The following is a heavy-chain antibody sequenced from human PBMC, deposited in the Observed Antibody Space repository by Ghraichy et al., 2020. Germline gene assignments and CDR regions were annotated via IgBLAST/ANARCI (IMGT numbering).Heavy chain of an antibody. CDR3: ARGVDRGTDY. CDR2: VSPKSGHT. CDR1: GYTFTSYD. Sequence: ASVKVSYKASGYTFTSYDINWVRQAAGQGLEWMGWVSPKSGHTGYAEKFQGRVTMTRDTSMNTVYMELSSLRSEDTAVYYCARGVDRGTDYWGQGTLVTVSS. D-gene: IGHD1-1*01. J-gene: IGHJ4*02. V-gene: IGHV1-8*01.